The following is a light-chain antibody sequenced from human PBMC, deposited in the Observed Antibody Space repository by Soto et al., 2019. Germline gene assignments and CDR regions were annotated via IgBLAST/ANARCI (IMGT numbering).Light chain of an antibody. CDR1: SSDVGSYNL. CDR3: CSYASSSTL. V-gene: IGLV2-23*01. J-gene: IGLJ2*01. CDR2: EGS. Sequence: QSALTQPASVSGSPGQSITISCTGTSSDVGSYNLVSWYQQHPGKAPKLMIYEGSKRPSGVSNRFSGSKSGNTASLTISGLPAEDDADYYCCSYASSSTLFGGGTKLTVL.